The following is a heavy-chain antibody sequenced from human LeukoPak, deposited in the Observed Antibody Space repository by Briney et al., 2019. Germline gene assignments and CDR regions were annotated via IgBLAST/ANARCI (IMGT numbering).Heavy chain of an antibody. D-gene: IGHD5-12*01. CDR3: ARADSGYDYGWFDP. Sequence: GASVKVSCKASGGTFSSYAISWVRQAPGQGLEWMGGIIPIFGTANYAQKFQGRVTITADESTSTAYMELSSLRSEDTAVYYCARADSGYDYGWFDPWGQGTLVTVPS. V-gene: IGHV1-69*13. CDR2: IIPIFGTA. J-gene: IGHJ5*02. CDR1: GGTFSSYA.